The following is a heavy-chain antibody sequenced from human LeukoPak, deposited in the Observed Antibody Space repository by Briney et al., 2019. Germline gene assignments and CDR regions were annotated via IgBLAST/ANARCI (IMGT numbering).Heavy chain of an antibody. V-gene: IGHV4-39*01. CDR2: IHYSGNT. J-gene: IGHJ4*02. CDR1: GGSISSSAYY. Sequence: SETLSLTCTVSGGSISSSAYYWAWIRQPPGKGLEWIGSIHYSGNTYYNASLKNRVTISVDTSKKQFSLKLSSVTAADTAVYYCARSPAGGFDSWGQGTLVTVSS. CDR3: ARSPAGGFDS. D-gene: IGHD3-16*01.